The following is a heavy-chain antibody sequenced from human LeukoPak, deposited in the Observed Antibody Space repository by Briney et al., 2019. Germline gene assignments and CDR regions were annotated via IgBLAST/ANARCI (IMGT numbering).Heavy chain of an antibody. Sequence: GGSLRLSCSASGLTLSEYWMHWVRQIPGKGLVWVSRIDSDGSGTSYADSVKGRLTISRDDVKNMLYLQMNSLRVEDTGLYYCSTVEHFWGQGTLVTVSS. CDR1: GLTLSEYW. D-gene: IGHD1/OR15-1a*01. V-gene: IGHV3-74*01. CDR2: IDSDGSGT. CDR3: STVEHF. J-gene: IGHJ4*02.